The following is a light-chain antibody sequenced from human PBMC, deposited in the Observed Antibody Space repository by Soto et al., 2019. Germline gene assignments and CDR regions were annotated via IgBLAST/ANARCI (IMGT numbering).Light chain of an antibody. J-gene: IGKJ1*01. CDR2: GAS. CDR1: QSVSSSY. Sequence: EIVLTQSPGTLSLSPGERATLSCRASQSVSSSYLAWYQQKPGQAPRLLIYGASSRATGIPDRFSGSGSGTDFTLTISRLEPEDLAVYSCQQYGSSSWTFGQGTKVEIK. V-gene: IGKV3-20*01. CDR3: QQYGSSSWT.